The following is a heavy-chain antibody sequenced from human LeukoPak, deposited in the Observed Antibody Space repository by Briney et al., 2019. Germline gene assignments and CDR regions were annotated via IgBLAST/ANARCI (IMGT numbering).Heavy chain of an antibody. D-gene: IGHD3-9*01. CDR3: ARARYVNSFYAFDI. J-gene: IGHJ3*02. Sequence: PSETLSLTCDVSGGSITQTNYWTWVRQPPGKGLEWIGYLSKSGNTNYSPSLKSRVTIFGDTSKNQFFLKLSSVTAADTAVYYCARARYVNSFYAFDIWGQGTLVTVSS. V-gene: IGHV4-59*01. CDR1: GGSITQTNY. CDR2: LSKSGNT.